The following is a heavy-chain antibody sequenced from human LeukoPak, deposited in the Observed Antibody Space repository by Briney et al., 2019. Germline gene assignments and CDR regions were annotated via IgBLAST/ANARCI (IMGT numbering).Heavy chain of an antibody. CDR2: ISAYNGNT. CDR1: GYTFTSYG. CDR3: ARGYSGHYFDY. D-gene: IGHD5-12*01. Sequence: ASVKASCKASGYTFTSYGISWVRQAPGQGLEWMGWISAYNGNTNYAQKFQGRVTITTDESTSTAYMELSSLRSEDTAVYYCARGYSGHYFDYWGQGTLVTVSS. V-gene: IGHV1-18*01. J-gene: IGHJ4*02.